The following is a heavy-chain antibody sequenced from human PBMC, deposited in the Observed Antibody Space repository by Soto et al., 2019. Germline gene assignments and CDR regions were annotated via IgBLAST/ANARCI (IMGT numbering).Heavy chain of an antibody. J-gene: IGHJ5*01. CDR3: AKLRYFDWSAYNWFEY. Sequence: EVQLLESGGGLVQPGGSLRLSCAASGFTFSSYAMTWVRQAPGKGPEWVSGISGSGATTSYADSVKGRFTVSRDNSKNTLYLQMNSLRVEDTAVYHCAKLRYFDWSAYNWFEYWGQGTPVIVSS. CDR1: GFTFSSYA. V-gene: IGHV3-23*01. D-gene: IGHD3-9*01. CDR2: ISGSGATT.